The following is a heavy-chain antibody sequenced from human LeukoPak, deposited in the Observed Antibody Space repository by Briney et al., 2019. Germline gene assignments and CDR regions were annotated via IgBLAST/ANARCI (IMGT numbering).Heavy chain of an antibody. CDR1: GFTYTKHA. CDR3: AKGFATMVRGAPPALDY. V-gene: IGHV3-30*02. J-gene: IGHJ4*02. D-gene: IGHD3-10*01. Sequence: GGSLRLSCAASGFTYTKHAMHWVRQAPGKGLEWVAFIWYDGSNKYYADSVKGRFTISRDNSKNTLYLQMNSLRAEDTAVYYCAKGFATMVRGAPPALDYWGQGTLVTVSS. CDR2: IWYDGSNK.